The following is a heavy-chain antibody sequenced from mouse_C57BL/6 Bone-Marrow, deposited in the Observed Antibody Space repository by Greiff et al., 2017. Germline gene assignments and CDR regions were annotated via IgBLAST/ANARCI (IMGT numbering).Heavy chain of an antibody. D-gene: IGHD2-5*01. CDR3: AREYYSNSLLAY. CDR2: ISNGGSSP. J-gene: IGHJ3*01. CDR1: EFTFSSYA. V-gene: IGHV5-4*01. Sequence: EVKLMESGGGLVKPGGSLKLSFAASEFTFSSYAMSWVRKTPAKRLEWVATISNGGSSPYSPDNVKGRFTISRDNAKNTLYLQMSHLKSEDTAMYYCAREYYSNSLLAYWGQGTLVTVAS.